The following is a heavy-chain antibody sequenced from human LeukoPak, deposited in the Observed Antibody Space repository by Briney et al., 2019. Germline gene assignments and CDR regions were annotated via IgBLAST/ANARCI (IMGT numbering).Heavy chain of an antibody. CDR1: GFTFSSYA. Sequence: GGSLRLSCAASGFTFSSYAMSWVRQAPGKGLEWVSAISGSGGSTYYADSVKGRFTISRDNSKNTLYLQVNSLRAEDTAVYYCAKRMTYYYDSSGGHFDYWGQGTLVTVSS. J-gene: IGHJ4*02. CDR2: ISGSGGST. D-gene: IGHD3-22*01. V-gene: IGHV3-23*01. CDR3: AKRMTYYYDSSGGHFDY.